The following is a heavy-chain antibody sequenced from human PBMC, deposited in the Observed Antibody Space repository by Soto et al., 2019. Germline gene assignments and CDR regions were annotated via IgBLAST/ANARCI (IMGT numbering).Heavy chain of an antibody. CDR3: ARDHLSSAYYSTSTGFDY. CDR1: GYTFTSYY. Sequence: GASVKVSCKASGYTFTSYYIHCVRQVPGQGLEWVGIINPSGGSTSYAQKFQGRVTMARDTSTTTVYMELSSLRSEDTAVYYCARDHLSSAYYSTSTGFDYWGQGTLVTVPQ. J-gene: IGHJ4*02. D-gene: IGHD3-22*01. V-gene: IGHV1-46*01. CDR2: INPSGGST.